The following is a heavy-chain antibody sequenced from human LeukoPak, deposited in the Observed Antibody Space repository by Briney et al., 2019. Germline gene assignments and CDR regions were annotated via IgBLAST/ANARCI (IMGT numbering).Heavy chain of an antibody. CDR3: ARGPHPAGKATAYFQH. CDR2: INHSGST. J-gene: IGHJ1*01. D-gene: IGHD6-13*01. Sequence: SETLSLTCAVYGGSFSGCYWSWIRQPPGKGLEWIGEINHSGSTNYNPSLKSRVTISVDTSKNQFSLKLSSVTAADTAVYYCARGPHPAGKATAYFQHWGQGTLVTVSS. CDR1: GGSFSGCY. V-gene: IGHV4-34*01.